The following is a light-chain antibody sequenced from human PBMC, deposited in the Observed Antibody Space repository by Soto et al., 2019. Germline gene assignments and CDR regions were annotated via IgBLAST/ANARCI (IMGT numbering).Light chain of an antibody. CDR3: MQATQFHRS. CDR2: QIS. CDR1: QSLVHSDGNTY. J-gene: IGKJ4*01. V-gene: IGKV2-24*01. Sequence: DIVMTQTPLSSPVTLGQPASISCRSSQSLVHSDGNTYLSWLQQRPGQPPRLLIYQISNRFSGVTDSVGGSGAGKSFTPKISREEAEDFGVYYCMQATQFHRSFGGGNQVEI.